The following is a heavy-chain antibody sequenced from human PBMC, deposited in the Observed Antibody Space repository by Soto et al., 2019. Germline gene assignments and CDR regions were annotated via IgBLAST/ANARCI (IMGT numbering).Heavy chain of an antibody. D-gene: IGHD2-21*02. J-gene: IGHJ4*02. Sequence: QVQLQQWGAGLLKPSETLSLTCAVYGGSFSGYYWSWIRQPPGKGLEWIGEINHSGSTNYNPSLKSRVTISVDTSKNQFSLKLSSVTAADTAVYYCARASLAAIHYWGQGPLVTVSS. V-gene: IGHV4-34*01. CDR2: INHSGST. CDR3: ARASLAAIHY. CDR1: GGSFSGYY.